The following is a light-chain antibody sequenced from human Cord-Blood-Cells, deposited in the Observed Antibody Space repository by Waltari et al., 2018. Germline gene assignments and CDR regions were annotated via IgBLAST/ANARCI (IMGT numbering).Light chain of an antibody. V-gene: IGLV1-44*01. CDR1: SSNIGSNP. CDR2: SNH. J-gene: IGLJ3*02. Sequence: QSVLTQPPSASGTPGQRVTISCSGSSSNIGSNPVNWYQQLPGTAPKLLIYSNHQRPSGVPDRFSGSKSGTSASLAISGLQSEDEADYYCAAWDDSLNGRVFGGGTKLTVL. CDR3: AAWDDSLNGRV.